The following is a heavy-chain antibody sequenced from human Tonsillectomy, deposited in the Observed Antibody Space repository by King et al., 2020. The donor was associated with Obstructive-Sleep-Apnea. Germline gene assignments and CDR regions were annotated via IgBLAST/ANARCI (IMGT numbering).Heavy chain of an antibody. CDR2: INHSGST. Sequence: VQLQQWGAGLLKPSETLSLTCAVFGGSFSDYYWSWIRQPPGKGLEWIGKINHSGSTNYNPSLKSRVTISVDTSKNHFSLKLNSVTAADTAVYYCARGSGAAAVNWFDPWGQGTLVTVSS. CDR1: GGSFSDYY. J-gene: IGHJ5*02. D-gene: IGHD6-13*01. V-gene: IGHV4-34*01. CDR3: ARGSGAAAVNWFDP.